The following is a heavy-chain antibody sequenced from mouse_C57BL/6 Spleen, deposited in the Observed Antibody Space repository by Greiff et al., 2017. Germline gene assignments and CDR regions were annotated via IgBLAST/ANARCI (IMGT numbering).Heavy chain of an antibody. CDR1: GYSFTSYY. V-gene: IGHV1-66*01. J-gene: IGHJ1*03. D-gene: IGHD2-5*01. Sequence: QVQLQQSGPELVKPGASVKISCKASGYSFTSYYIHWVKQRPGQGLEWIGWIYPGSGNTKYNEKFKGKATLTADTSSSTAYMQLSSLTSEDSAVYYCARSPPSLYSNYWYFDVWGTGTTVTVSS. CDR2: IYPGSGNT. CDR3: ARSPPSLYSNYWYFDV.